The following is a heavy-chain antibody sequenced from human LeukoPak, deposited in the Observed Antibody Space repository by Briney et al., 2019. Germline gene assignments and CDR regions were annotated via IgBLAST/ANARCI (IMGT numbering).Heavy chain of an antibody. Sequence: PGGSLRLSCAASGFTFSSYGMHWVRQAPGKGLEWVAVISYDGSNKYYADSVKGRFTISRDNSKNSLYLQMNSLRAEDTAVYYCAKEAIAVAGTGYFDYWGQGTLVTVSS. CDR3: AKEAIAVAGTGYFDY. D-gene: IGHD6-19*01. J-gene: IGHJ4*02. V-gene: IGHV3-30*18. CDR1: GFTFSSYG. CDR2: ISYDGSNK.